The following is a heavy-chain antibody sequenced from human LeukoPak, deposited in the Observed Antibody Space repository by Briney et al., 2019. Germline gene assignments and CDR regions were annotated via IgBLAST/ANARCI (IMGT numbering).Heavy chain of an antibody. CDR3: AKGSYYDSSGSFYFDY. V-gene: IGHV3-23*01. CDR2: ISGSGGST. CDR1: VFTFSSYA. D-gene: IGHD3-22*01. Sequence: PVGALRLSCAASVFTFSSYAMSWVRQAPGKGLEWVSAISGSGGSTYYAVSVKGRFTISRDNSKTTLYLQMTSLRAEDTAVNYCAKGSYYDSSGSFYFDYWGQGTLVTVSS. J-gene: IGHJ4*02.